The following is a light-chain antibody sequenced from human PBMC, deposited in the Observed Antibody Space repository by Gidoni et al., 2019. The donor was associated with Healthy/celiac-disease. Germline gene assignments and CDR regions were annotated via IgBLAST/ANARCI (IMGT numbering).Light chain of an antibody. Sequence: DIVMTQSQDSLAVSLGSRATINCKSSQSVLYSSNNKNYLAWYQQKPGPPPKLLIYWASTRESGVPDRFSGSGSGTDFTLTISSLQAEDVAVYYCQQYYSTPLTFGGGTKVEIK. CDR3: QQYYSTPLT. V-gene: IGKV4-1*01. CDR2: WAS. CDR1: QSVLYSSNNKNY. J-gene: IGKJ4*01.